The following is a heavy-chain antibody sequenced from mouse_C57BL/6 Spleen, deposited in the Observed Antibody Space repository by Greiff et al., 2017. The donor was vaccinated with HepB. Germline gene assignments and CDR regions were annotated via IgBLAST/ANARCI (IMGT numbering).Heavy chain of an antibody. CDR2: ISDGGSYT. V-gene: IGHV5-4*01. D-gene: IGHD1-1*01. CDR1: GFTFSSYA. J-gene: IGHJ4*01. Sequence: EVQRVESGGGLVKPGGSLKLSCAASGFTFSSYAMSWVRQTPEKRLEWVATISDGGSYTYYPDNVKGRFTISRDNAKNNLYLQMSHLKSEDTAMYYCARDRSYYAMDYWGQGTSVTVSS. CDR3: ARDRSYYAMDY.